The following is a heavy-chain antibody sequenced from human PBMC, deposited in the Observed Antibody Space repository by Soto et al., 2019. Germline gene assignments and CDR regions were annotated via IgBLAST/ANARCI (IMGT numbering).Heavy chain of an antibody. CDR3: ARGYGSGSYPV. J-gene: IGHJ4*02. V-gene: IGHV1-46*01. CDR2: VNPSGGGT. Sequence: ASVKVSCKAFGYTFTSYYMHWVRQAPGQGLEWMGIVNPSGGGTSYAQKFRGRVTMTRDTSTSTVYMELSSLRSEDTAVYYCARGYGSGSYPVWGQGTLVTVSS. CDR1: GYTFTSYY. D-gene: IGHD3-10*01.